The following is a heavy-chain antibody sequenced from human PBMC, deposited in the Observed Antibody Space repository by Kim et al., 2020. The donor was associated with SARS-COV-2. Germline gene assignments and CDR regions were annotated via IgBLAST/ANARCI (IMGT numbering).Heavy chain of an antibody. J-gene: IGHJ5*02. CDR3: AREGGRVYSSSWYSWFDP. D-gene: IGHD6-13*01. V-gene: IGHV4-39*02. Sequence: KSRVTISVDTSKNQFSLKLSSVTAADTAVYYCAREGGRVYSSSWYSWFDPWGQGTLVTVSS.